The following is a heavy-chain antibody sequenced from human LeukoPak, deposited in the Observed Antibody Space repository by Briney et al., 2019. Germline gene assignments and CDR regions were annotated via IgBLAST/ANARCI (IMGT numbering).Heavy chain of an antibody. J-gene: IGHJ4*02. V-gene: IGHV4-30-2*01. CDR2: IYHSGST. CDR1: DGSISNGGYS. D-gene: IGHD3-10*01. CDR3: SIGAGRGYFDY. Sequence: SQTLSLTCTVSDGSISNGGYSWSWIRQPPGKGLEWIGYIYHSGSTYYNPSLKSRVTISVDRSKNQFSLNLSSVTHADTAVYYCSIGAGRGYFDYWGQGTLVTVSS.